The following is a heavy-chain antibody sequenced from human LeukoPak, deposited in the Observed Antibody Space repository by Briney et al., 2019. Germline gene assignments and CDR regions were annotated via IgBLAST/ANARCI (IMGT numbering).Heavy chain of an antibody. CDR2: IKKDGSEK. V-gene: IGHV3-7*01. CDR1: GFTFSSYW. Sequence: GGSLRLSCAASGFTFSSYWMSWVRQAPGKGLEWVANIKKDGSEKYYVDAVKGRFTISRDNAKTSLYLQMNSLRAEDTAVYYCARAPEYYYYYYMDVWGKGTTVTVSS. CDR3: ARAPEYYYYYYMDV. J-gene: IGHJ6*03.